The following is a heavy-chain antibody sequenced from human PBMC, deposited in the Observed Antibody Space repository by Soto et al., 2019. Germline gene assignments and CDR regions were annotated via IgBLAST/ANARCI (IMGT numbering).Heavy chain of an antibody. D-gene: IGHD6-6*01. CDR3: AKVRIAPPRPWFDP. V-gene: IGHV3-21*04. CDR1: GFTFSSYS. CDR2: ISSSSSYI. J-gene: IGHJ5*02. Sequence: PGGSLRLSCAASGFTFSSYSMNWVRQAPGKGLEWVSSISSSSSYIYYADSVKGRFTISRDNSKNTLYLQMNSLRAEDTAVYYCAKVRIAPPRPWFDPWGQGTLVTVSS.